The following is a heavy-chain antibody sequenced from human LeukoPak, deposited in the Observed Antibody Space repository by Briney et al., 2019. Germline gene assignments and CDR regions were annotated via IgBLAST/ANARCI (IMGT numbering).Heavy chain of an antibody. Sequence: ASVKVSYKASGYTFTSYGISWVRQAPGQGLEWMGWISAYNGNTNYAQKLQGRVTMTTDTSTSTAYMELRSLRSDDTAVYYCAIGYCSSTSCLEVYYYYGMDVWGQGTTVTVSS. D-gene: IGHD2-2*01. CDR3: AIGYCSSTSCLEVYYYYGMDV. V-gene: IGHV1-18*01. CDR1: GYTFTSYG. CDR2: ISAYNGNT. J-gene: IGHJ6*02.